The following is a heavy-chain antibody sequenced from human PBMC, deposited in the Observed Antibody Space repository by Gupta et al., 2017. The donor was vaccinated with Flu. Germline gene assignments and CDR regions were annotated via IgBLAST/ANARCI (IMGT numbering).Heavy chain of an antibody. CDR1: GFTFSNFG. V-gene: IGHV3-23*01. D-gene: IGHD2-2*01. J-gene: IGHJ4*02. CDR2: TSGSGATT. CDR3: AKGYCSSTSCFEGLVDS. Sequence: EVPLLESGGGLVQPRGSLRLSCKASGFTFSNFGMTWVRQAAGKGLEWVSSTSGSGATTSYADSVKGRFTISRDNSKNTLYLQMNSLRAGDTAVYYCAKGYCSSTSCFEGLVDSWGQGTLVTVSS.